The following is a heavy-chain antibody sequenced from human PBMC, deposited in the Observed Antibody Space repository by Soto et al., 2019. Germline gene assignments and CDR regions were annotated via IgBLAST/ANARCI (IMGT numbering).Heavy chain of an antibody. D-gene: IGHD1-26*01. CDR3: ARAMGATTPFDY. J-gene: IGHJ4*02. CDR1: GFIFSSYG. Sequence: GGSLRLSCAASGFIFSSYGMHWARQAPGKGLEWVAVIWFDGSDKYYADSVKGRFTISRDNSNNTLSLQMNSLRAEDTGVYYCARAMGATTPFDYWGQGTVVTVSS. V-gene: IGHV3-33*01. CDR2: IWFDGSDK.